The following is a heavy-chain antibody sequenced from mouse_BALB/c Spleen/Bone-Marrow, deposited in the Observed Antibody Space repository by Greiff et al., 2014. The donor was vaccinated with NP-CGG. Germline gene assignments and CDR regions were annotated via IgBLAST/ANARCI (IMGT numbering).Heavy chain of an antibody. D-gene: IGHD1-3*01. CDR1: GFTFSNYA. CDR3: ARHGDNYVFDY. CDR2: VSSGGSFT. Sequence: EVQGVESGGGLVSPGGSLKLSCAASGFTFSNYATSWVRQTPEKRLEWVATVSSGGSFTYYPDSVKGLFTISRDSAKNTLYLQMSSLRSEDTAMDYCARHGDNYVFDYWGQGTTLTVSS. J-gene: IGHJ2*01. V-gene: IGHV5-9-3*01.